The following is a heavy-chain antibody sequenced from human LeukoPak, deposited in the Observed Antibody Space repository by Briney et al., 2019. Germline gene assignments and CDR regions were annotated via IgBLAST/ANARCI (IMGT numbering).Heavy chain of an antibody. J-gene: IGHJ4*02. CDR2: ISYDGSNK. V-gene: IGHV3-30*03. CDR1: GFTFSSYG. CDR3: ALYYYDSSGFDY. D-gene: IGHD3-22*01. Sequence: GGSLRLSCAASGFTFSSYGMHWVRQAPGKGLEWVAVISYDGSNKYFADSVKGRFTISRDNSKNTLYLQMNSLRAEDTAVYYCALYYYDSSGFDYWGQGTLVTVSS.